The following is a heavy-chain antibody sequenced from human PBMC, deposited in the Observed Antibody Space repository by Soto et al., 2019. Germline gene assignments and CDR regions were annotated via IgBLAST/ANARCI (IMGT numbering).Heavy chain of an antibody. J-gene: IGHJ6*03. Sequence: QVQLQESGPGLVKRSGTLSLTCAVSSGSISSSNWWSWVRQPPGKGLEWIGEIYHSGSTNYNPSLKSRVTLSVDQSPNQFPLQLTSVTAADTAVYYCARVAPTNYYYYYYMDVWSKGTTVTVSS. V-gene: IGHV4-4*02. CDR1: SGSISSSNW. CDR2: IYHSGST. CDR3: ARVAPTNYYYYYYMDV.